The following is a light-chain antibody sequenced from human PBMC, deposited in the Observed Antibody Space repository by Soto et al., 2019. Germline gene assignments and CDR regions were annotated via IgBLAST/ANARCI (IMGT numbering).Light chain of an antibody. CDR2: DAS. CDR3: QQRSNWRTWT. V-gene: IGKV3-11*01. Sequence: EIVLTQSPATLSLSPGERATLSCRASQSVSSYLAWYQQKPGQAPRLLIYDASNRATGIPARFSGSGSGTDFTLTISSLEPEDFPVYYCQQRSNWRTWTFGQGTKVEIK. J-gene: IGKJ1*01. CDR1: QSVSSY.